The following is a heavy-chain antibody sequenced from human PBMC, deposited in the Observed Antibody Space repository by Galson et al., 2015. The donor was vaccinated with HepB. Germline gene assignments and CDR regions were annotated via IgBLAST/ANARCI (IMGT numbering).Heavy chain of an antibody. CDR1: GFTFSTYA. V-gene: IGHV3-23*01. Sequence: SLRLSCAASGFTFSTYAMSWVRQAPGKGLEWVSLMGGSGRSTYYADSVKGRFTISRDASKNTLYLQMNSLRAEDTAVYYCAKHRGLKYQDYYMDVWGKGTTVTVSS. D-gene: IGHD2-2*01. CDR2: MGGSGRST. CDR3: AKHRGLKYQDYYMDV. J-gene: IGHJ6*03.